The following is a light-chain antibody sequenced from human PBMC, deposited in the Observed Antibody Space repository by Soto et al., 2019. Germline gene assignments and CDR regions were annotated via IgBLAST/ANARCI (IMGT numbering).Light chain of an antibody. Sequence: DIQMTQSPSTLSGSVGDRFTITCRASQTISSWLAWYQQKPGKAPKLLIYKASTLKSGVPSRFSGSGSGTEFTLTISSLQPEDIATYYCHQYDTVPYDFGPGTKVDVK. CDR2: KAS. J-gene: IGKJ3*01. V-gene: IGKV1-5*03. CDR1: QTISSW. CDR3: HQYDTVPYD.